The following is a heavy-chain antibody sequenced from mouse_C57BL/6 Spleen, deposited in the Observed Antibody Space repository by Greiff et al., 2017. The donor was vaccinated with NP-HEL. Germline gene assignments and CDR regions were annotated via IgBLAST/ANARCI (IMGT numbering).Heavy chain of an antibody. CDR3: ARERDYYDYDAYYFDY. V-gene: IGHV1-55*01. J-gene: IGHJ2*01. CDR2: IYPGSGST. CDR1: GYTFTSYW. Sequence: VKLQQPGAELVKPGASVKMSCKASGYTFTSYWITWVKQRPGQGLEWIGDIYPGSGSTNYDEKFKSKATLTVDTSSSTAYMQLSSLTSEDSAVYYCARERDYYDYDAYYFDYWGQGTTLTVSS. D-gene: IGHD2-4*01.